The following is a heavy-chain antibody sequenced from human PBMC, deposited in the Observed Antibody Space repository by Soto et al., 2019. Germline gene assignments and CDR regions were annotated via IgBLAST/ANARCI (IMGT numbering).Heavy chain of an antibody. D-gene: IGHD2-8*01. V-gene: IGHV4-59*08. CDR3: ARGGHCTNGVCSALDY. Sequence: SXNLSLTCTVSGGSISTYYCDWIQQPTGKGLEWIGYIYYGGSANYNPSLKSRVTISVDTSKKQFSLKLSSVTAADTAVYYFARGGHCTNGVCSALDYWGQGTLVTVSS. CDR2: IYYGGSA. CDR1: GGSISTYY. J-gene: IGHJ4*02.